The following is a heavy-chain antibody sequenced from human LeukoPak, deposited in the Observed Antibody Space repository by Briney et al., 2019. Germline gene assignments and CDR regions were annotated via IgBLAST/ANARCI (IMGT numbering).Heavy chain of an antibody. CDR2: IIPIFGTA. D-gene: IGHD1-26*01. CDR3: ARDMIVGDTSWFDP. V-gene: IGHV1-69*13. J-gene: IGHJ5*02. CDR1: GGTFSSYA. Sequence: GASVKVSCKASGGTFSSYAISWVRQAPGQGLEWMGGIIPIFGTANYAQKFQGRVTITADESTSTAYMELSSLRSEDTAVYYCARDMIVGDTSWFDPWGQGTLVTVSS.